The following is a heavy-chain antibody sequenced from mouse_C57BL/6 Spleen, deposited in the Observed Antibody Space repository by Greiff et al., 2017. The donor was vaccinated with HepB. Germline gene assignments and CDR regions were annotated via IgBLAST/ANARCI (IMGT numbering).Heavy chain of an antibody. CDR3: ARHSYGNYVDYYAMDY. Sequence: EVQVVESGGDLVKPGGSLKLSCAASGFTFSSYGMSWVRQTPDKRLEWVATISSGGSYTYYPDSVKGRFTISRDNAKNTLYLQMSSLKSEDTAMYYWARHSYGNYVDYYAMDYWGQGTSVTVSS. D-gene: IGHD2-1*01. CDR2: ISSGGSYT. CDR1: GFTFSSYG. J-gene: IGHJ4*01. V-gene: IGHV5-6*01.